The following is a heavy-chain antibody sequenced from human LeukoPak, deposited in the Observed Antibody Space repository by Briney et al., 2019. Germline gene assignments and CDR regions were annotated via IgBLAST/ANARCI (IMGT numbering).Heavy chain of an antibody. Sequence: RGSLRFSCAASGFTFSSYWMSWVRQAPGKGLEWVAIIKQDGSETYYVDSVKGRFTISRDNARNSLYLQMNSLRAEDTAVYYCATAYTDATDYFDYWGQGTLVTVSS. D-gene: IGHD1-14*01. V-gene: IGHV3-7*01. CDR1: GFTFSSYW. J-gene: IGHJ4*02. CDR2: IKQDGSET. CDR3: ATAYTDATDYFDY.